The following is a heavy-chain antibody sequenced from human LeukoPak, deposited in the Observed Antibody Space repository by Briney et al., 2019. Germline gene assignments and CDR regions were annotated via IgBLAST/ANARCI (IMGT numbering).Heavy chain of an antibody. J-gene: IGHJ4*02. Sequence: SETLSLTCTVSGYSICSGYYWGWIRPPPGKGLEWIGSIYHSGSTYYNPSLKSRVTISVDTSKNQFSLKLSSVTAADTAVCYCARDTAAATGFDYWGQGTLVTVSS. V-gene: IGHV4-38-2*02. CDR3: ARDTAAATGFDY. CDR2: IYHSGST. CDR1: GYSICSGYY. D-gene: IGHD6-13*01.